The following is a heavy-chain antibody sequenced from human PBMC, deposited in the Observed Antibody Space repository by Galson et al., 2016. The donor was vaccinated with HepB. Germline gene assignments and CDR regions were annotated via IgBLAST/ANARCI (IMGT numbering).Heavy chain of an antibody. J-gene: IGHJ4*02. CDR2: FFYGGNT. V-gene: IGHV4-39*01. D-gene: IGHD3-16*01. CDR1: GASFSGSSYY. CDR3: ARHLWGLLAGPLDR. Sequence: SETLSLTCTVAGASFSGSSYYWAWVRQSPMKGLEWIGTFFYGGNTYIHPSLQSRSTISVDTTKSQFSLKMTTVTAEDTAVYFCARHLWGLLAGPLDRWGQGKLVTVSS.